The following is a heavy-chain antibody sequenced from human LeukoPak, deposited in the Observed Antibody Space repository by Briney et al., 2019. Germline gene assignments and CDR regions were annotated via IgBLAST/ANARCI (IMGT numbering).Heavy chain of an antibody. Sequence: ASVKASCKASGYTFTGYYMHWVRQAPGQGLEWMGWINPNSGGTNYAQKFQGRVTMTRDTSISTAYMELSRLRSDDTAVYYCARVSYCSSTSCLVPWGQGTLVTVSS. V-gene: IGHV1-2*02. CDR3: ARVSYCSSTSCLVP. D-gene: IGHD2-2*01. J-gene: IGHJ5*02. CDR1: GYTFTGYY. CDR2: INPNSGGT.